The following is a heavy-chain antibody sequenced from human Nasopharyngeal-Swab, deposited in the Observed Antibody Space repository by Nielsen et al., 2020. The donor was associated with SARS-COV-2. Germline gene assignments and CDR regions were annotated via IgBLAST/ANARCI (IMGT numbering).Heavy chain of an antibody. CDR3: ARDSAEHYSSGSSCFDY. CDR1: VGSIRSGDFY. D-gene: IGHD3-10*01. Sequence: SETLSLTCTVSVGSIRSGDFYWSWIRQSPGKGLEWIGYIHHSGTTYYKPSLKSRVTISVDTSKNQFSLRLSSVTAADSAVYYCARDSAEHYSSGSSCFDYWGQGTLVTVSS. J-gene: IGHJ4*02. CDR2: IHHSGTT. V-gene: IGHV4-30-4*01.